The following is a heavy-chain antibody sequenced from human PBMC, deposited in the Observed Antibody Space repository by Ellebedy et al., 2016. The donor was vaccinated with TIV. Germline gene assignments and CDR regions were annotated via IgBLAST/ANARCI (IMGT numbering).Heavy chain of an antibody. J-gene: IGHJ4*02. CDR2: IYSGGTT. CDR3: ARGLRYSSGWYYFDY. CDR1: GFTVSSNH. Sequence: PGGSLRLSCAASGFTVSSNHMSWVRQAPGKGLEWVSVIYSGGTTYYADSVKGRFTISRDGSKNTLYLQMNSLRAEDTAVYYCARGLRYSSGWYYFDYWGQGTLVTVSS. V-gene: IGHV3-53*01. D-gene: IGHD6-19*01.